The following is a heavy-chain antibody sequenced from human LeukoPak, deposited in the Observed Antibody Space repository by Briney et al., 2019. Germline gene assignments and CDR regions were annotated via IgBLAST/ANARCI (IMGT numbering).Heavy chain of an antibody. CDR1: GFTFSNYA. CDR2: ISGSGGST. Sequence: PGGSLRLSCAASGFTFSNYAMSWVRQAPGKGLEWVSAISGSGGSTYYADSVKGRFTISRDNSKNTLYLQMNSLRAEDTAVYYCAKAPTIAAAGTAKERNYYYYGMDVWGQGTTVTVSS. D-gene: IGHD6-13*01. V-gene: IGHV3-23*01. J-gene: IGHJ6*02. CDR3: AKAPTIAAAGTAKERNYYYYGMDV.